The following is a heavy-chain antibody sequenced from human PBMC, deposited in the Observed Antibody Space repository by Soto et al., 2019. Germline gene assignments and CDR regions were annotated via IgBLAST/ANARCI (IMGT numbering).Heavy chain of an antibody. J-gene: IGHJ6*02. CDR1: GFTFRSYG. Sequence: GGSLRLSCAASGFTFRSYGMHWVRQAPGKWLEWVAVISYDGRNKYYADSVKGRFTISRDNSKNTLYLQMNSLRAEDTAVYYCAKLGGYSSSWRYYYSSGMDVWGQWTTVTVS. V-gene: IGHV3-30*18. CDR3: AKLGGYSSSWRYYYSSGMDV. CDR2: ISYDGRNK. D-gene: IGHD6-13*01.